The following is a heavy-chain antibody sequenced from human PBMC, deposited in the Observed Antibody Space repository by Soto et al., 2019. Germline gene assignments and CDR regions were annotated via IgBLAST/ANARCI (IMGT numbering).Heavy chain of an antibody. V-gene: IGHV3-21*04. D-gene: IGHD3-10*01. CDR2: ISSSSSYI. CDR3: ALSMIRDTFDY. J-gene: IGHJ4*02. CDR1: GFTFSSYT. Sequence: PGGSLRLSCAASGFTFSSYTMNWVRQAPGKGLEWVSSISSSSSYIYYADSVKGRFTISRDNAKKSLSLQMNSLRGEDTAVYYCALSMIRDTFDYWGLGTLVTVPQ.